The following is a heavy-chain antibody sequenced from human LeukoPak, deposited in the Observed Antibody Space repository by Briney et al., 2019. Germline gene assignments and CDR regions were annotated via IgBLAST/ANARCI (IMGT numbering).Heavy chain of an antibody. CDR2: IYHSGGT. CDR1: GYSISSGYY. CDR3: ARVSDYYDSSGYYLFDY. D-gene: IGHD3-22*01. Sequence: SETLSLTCTVSGYSISSGYYWGWIRQPPGKGLEGIGSIYHSGGTYYNPSLKSRVTISVDTSKNQFSLKLSSVTAADTAVYYCARVSDYYDSSGYYLFDYWGQGTLVTVSS. J-gene: IGHJ4*02. V-gene: IGHV4-38-2*02.